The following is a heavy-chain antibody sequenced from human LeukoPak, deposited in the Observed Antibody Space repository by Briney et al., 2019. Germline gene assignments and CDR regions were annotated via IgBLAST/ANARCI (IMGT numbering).Heavy chain of an antibody. V-gene: IGHV3-23*01. CDR3: ARGGRFTSGWRGAFDS. Sequence: GGSLRLSCAASGFTFNSYAMSWVRQAPGKGLEWVSAIPGIGGNTYYADSVKGRFTISRDNSKDTLYLQMDSLSAEDTAVYYCARGGRFTSGWRGAFDSRGQGTLVTVSS. J-gene: IGHJ4*02. CDR1: GFTFNSYA. D-gene: IGHD6-19*01. CDR2: IPGIGGNT.